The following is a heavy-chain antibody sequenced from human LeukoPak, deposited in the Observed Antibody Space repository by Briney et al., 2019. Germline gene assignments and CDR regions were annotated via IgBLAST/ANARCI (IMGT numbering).Heavy chain of an antibody. CDR3: ARDSVTRPFDY. D-gene: IGHD4-17*01. CDR2: IHYIGST. J-gene: IGHJ4*02. V-gene: IGHV4-59*11. CDR1: GASISSHY. Sequence: SETLSLTCTVSGASISSHYWSWIRQPPGKGLEWIGDIHYIGSTNNNPSLKSRVTKLVDTSKNQFSLKLSSVTAADTAVYYCARDSVTRPFDYWGQGTLVTVSS.